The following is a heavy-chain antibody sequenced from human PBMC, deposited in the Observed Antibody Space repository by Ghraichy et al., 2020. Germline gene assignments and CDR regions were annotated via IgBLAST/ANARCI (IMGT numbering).Heavy chain of an antibody. CDR3: AREVWVAATFTVHYYHGMDV. J-gene: IGHJ6*02. V-gene: IGHV3-48*02. Sequence: GGSLRLSCAASGFTFSSYNMNWVRQAPGKGLEWVSYISTNSRTIYYADSVKGRITISRDNVKNSLYLQMNSLRDDDTAVYYCAREVWVAATFTVHYYHGMDVWGQGTTVTVS. CDR2: ISTNSRTI. D-gene: IGHD2-15*01. CDR1: GFTFSSYN.